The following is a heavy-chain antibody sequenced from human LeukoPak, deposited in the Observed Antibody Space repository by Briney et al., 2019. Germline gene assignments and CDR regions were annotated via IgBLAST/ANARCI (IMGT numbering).Heavy chain of an antibody. V-gene: IGHV3-7*04. CDR2: IKQDGSEK. J-gene: IGHJ4*02. CDR1: GFIFSSYW. CDR3: ARGQWLPVFDF. Sequence: GGSLRLSCAASGFIFSSYWMSWVRQAPGKGLEWVANIKQDGSEKYYVDSVKGRFTISRDNAKNSLYLQMSSLRAEDTAVYYCARGQWLPVFDFWGQGTLVTVSS. D-gene: IGHD3-22*01.